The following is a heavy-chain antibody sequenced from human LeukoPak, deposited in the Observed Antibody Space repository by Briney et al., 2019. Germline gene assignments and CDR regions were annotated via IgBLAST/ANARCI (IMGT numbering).Heavy chain of an antibody. CDR2: ISGRGGST. CDR3: AKRSNFWTGYLDY. CDR1: KFTFSNYA. J-gene: IGHJ4*02. V-gene: IGHV3-23*01. D-gene: IGHD3/OR15-3a*01. Sequence: GGSLRLSCTASKFTFSNYAMSWVRQAPGKGLEWVSVISGRGGSTYYADSVKGRFTISRDNPKDTLFLQVNSLRTEDTAVYYCAKRSNFWTGYLDYWGQGTLVTVSS.